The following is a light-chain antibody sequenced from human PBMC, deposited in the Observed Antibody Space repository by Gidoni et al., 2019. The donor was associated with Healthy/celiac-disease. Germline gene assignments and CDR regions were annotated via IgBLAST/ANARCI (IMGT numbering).Light chain of an antibody. Sequence: ELVLTQSPGTLSLSPGERATLSCRASQSVSSSYLAWYQQKPGQAPRLLIYGASSSATGIPDRFSGSGSGTDFTITISRLEPEDFAVYYCQQYGSSPTWTFGQGTKVEIK. CDR2: GAS. CDR1: QSVSSSY. CDR3: QQYGSSPTWT. J-gene: IGKJ1*01. V-gene: IGKV3-20*01.